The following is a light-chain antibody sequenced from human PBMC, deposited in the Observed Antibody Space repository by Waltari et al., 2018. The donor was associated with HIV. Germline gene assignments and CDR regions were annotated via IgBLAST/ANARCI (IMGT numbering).Light chain of an antibody. Sequence: DIQLTQSPSFLSASVGDRVIITCRASQGVRTYLAWYQQNPGKAPKLLIYGAYTLQSGVPSRFSGSGSGTEFTLTISSLQPGDSAIYYCQQLNSYPHSFGQGTKLEIK. CDR3: QQLNSYPHS. CDR2: GAY. J-gene: IGKJ2*03. V-gene: IGKV1-9*01. CDR1: QGVRTY.